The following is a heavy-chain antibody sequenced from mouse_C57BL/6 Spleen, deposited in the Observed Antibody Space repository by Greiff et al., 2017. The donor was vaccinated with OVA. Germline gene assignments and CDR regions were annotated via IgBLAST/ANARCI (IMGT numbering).Heavy chain of an antibody. CDR1: GYTFTNYW. D-gene: IGHD1-1*01. Sequence: VQLKESGAELVRPGTSVKMSCKASGYTFTNYWIGWAKQRPGHGLEWIGDIYPGGGYTNYNEKFKGKATLTADKSSSTAYMQFSSLTSEDSAIYYCARTTVDWYFDVWGTGTTVTVSS. CDR2: IYPGGGYT. J-gene: IGHJ1*03. V-gene: IGHV1-63*01. CDR3: ARTTVDWYFDV.